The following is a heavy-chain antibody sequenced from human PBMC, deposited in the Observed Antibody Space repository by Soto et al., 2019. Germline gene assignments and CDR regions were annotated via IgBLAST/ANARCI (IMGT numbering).Heavy chain of an antibody. V-gene: IGHV1-69*01. Sequence: QVQLVQSGAEVKKPGSSVKVSCKASGGTFSSYAISWVRQAPGQGLEWMGGIIPIFGTANYAQKFQGRVTITADESTSTAYMGLSSLRSEDTAVYYCASSFGDSSGYYYDYWGQGTLVTVSS. J-gene: IGHJ4*02. CDR2: IIPIFGTA. CDR3: ASSFGDSSGYYYDY. CDR1: GGTFSSYA. D-gene: IGHD3-22*01.